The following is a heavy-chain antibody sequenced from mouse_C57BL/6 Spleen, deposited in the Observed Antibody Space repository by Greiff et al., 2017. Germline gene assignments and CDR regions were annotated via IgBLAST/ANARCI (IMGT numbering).Heavy chain of an antibody. CDR2: IHPNSGSN. V-gene: IGHV1-64*01. CDR3: AREGAYAMDY. J-gene: IGHJ4*01. CDR1: GYTFTSYW. Sequence: VQLQQPGAELVKPGASVKLSCKASGYTFTSYWMHWVKQRPGQGLEWIGMIHPNSGSNNYNEKFKSKATLTVDQSSSTAYMQLSSLTSEDSAVYYCAREGAYAMDYWGQGTSVTVSS.